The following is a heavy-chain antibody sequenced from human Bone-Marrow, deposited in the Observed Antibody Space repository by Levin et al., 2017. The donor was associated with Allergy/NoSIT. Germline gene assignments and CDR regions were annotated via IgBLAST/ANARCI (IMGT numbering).Heavy chain of an antibody. CDR1: GFTFSGSP. Sequence: AGGSLRLSCAASGFTFSGSPIHWVRQASGKGLEWVGHIRSTPNNYATAYAASVKGRFTISRDDSKNTAYLQMNSLQTEDTAVYYCTRQRREAAAGKVDPRNPARHDYFYMDVWGRGTTVTVSS. D-gene: IGHD6-13*01. CDR3: TRQRREAAAGKVDPRNPARHDYFYMDV. J-gene: IGHJ6*03. V-gene: IGHV3-73*01. CDR2: IRSTPNNYAT.